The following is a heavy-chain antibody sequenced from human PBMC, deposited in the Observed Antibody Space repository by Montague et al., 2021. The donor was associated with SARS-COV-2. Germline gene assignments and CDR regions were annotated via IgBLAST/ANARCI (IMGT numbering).Heavy chain of an antibody. J-gene: IGHJ4*02. CDR2: IYYSGST. D-gene: IGHD6-6*01. V-gene: IGHV4-59*01. CDR1: GGSISSYY. CDR3: ARGREYSSSAGFDY. Sequence: SETLSLTCTVSGGSISSYYWSWIRQPPGKELECIGYIYYSGSTNYNPSLKSRVTISVDTSKNQFSLKLSSVTAADTAVYYCARGREYSSSAGFDYLGQGTLVTVSS.